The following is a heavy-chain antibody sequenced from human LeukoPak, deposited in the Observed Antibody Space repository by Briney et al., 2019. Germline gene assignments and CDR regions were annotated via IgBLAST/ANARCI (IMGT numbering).Heavy chain of an antibody. CDR2: ISGSGGST. D-gene: IGHD3-10*01. J-gene: IGHJ6*02. V-gene: IGHV3-23*01. Sequence: GGSPRLSCAASGFTFSSYAMSWVRQAPGKGLEWVSAISGSGGSTYYADSVKGRFTISRDNSKNTLYLQMNSLRADDTAVYYCARESVVRGVINGMDVWGQGTTVTVAS. CDR1: GFTFSSYA. CDR3: ARESVVRGVINGMDV.